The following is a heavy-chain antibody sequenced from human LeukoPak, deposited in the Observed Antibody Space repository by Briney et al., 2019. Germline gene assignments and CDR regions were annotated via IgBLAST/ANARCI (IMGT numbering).Heavy chain of an antibody. V-gene: IGHV3-30-3*01. Sequence: GGSLRLSCAASGFTFSSYAMHWVRQAPGKGLEWVAVISYDGSNKYYADSVKGRFTISRDNSKNTLYLQMNSLRAEDTAVYYCARTSLVVITFSFDYWGQGTLVTVSS. CDR2: ISYDGSNK. CDR3: ARTSLVVITFSFDY. J-gene: IGHJ4*02. CDR1: GFTFSSYA. D-gene: IGHD2-8*02.